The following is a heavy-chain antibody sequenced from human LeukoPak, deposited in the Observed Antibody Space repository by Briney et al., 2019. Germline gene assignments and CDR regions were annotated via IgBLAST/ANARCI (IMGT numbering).Heavy chain of an antibody. CDR3: ARRGPRYFDY. J-gene: IGHJ4*02. V-gene: IGHV4-38-2*01. CDR1: GYSISSGYY. Sequence: SETLSLTCAVSGYSISSGYYWGWIRQPPGKGLEWIGSIYHSGSTYYNPSLKSRVTISVDTSKNQFSLKLSSVTAADTAVYYCARRGPRYFDYWGQGTLVTVSS. CDR2: IYHSGST.